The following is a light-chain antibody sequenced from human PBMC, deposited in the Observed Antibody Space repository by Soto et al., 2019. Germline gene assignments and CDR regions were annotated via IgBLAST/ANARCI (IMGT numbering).Light chain of an antibody. CDR2: EVS. Sequence: QSALTQPASVSGSPGQSITISCTGTSSDVGSYNLVSWYQQHPGKAPKLMIYEVSKRPSGVSNRFSGSKSGNTASLTISGLQAEDEADCYCCSYAGSCWVFGGGTKVTVL. CDR3: CSYAGSCWV. J-gene: IGLJ3*02. CDR1: SSDVGSYNL. V-gene: IGLV2-23*02.